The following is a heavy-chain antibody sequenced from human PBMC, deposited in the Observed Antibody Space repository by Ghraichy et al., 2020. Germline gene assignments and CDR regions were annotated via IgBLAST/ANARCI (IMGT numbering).Heavy chain of an antibody. CDR2: IYYSGST. CDR3: ASGAVTNFGYYYYYYMDA. D-gene: IGHD4-17*01. CDR1: GGSISSYY. Sequence: SETLSLTCTVSGGSISSYYWSWIRQPPGKGLEWIGYIYYSGSTNYNPSLKSRVTISVDTSKNQFSLKLSSVTAADTAVYYCASGAVTNFGYYYYYYMDAWGKGTTVTVSS. J-gene: IGHJ6*03. V-gene: IGHV4-59*01.